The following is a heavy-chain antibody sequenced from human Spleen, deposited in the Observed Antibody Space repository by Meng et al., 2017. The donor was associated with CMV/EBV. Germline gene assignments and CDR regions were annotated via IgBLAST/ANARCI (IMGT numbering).Heavy chain of an antibody. CDR3: AREGYGVDYYYGMDV. V-gene: IGHV1-2*02. Sequence: SGGTFSSYAISWVRQAPGQGLEWMGGINPNSGGTNYAQKFQGRVTMTRDTSISTAYMELSRLRSDDTAVYYCAREGYGVDYYYGMDVWGQGTTVTVSS. J-gene: IGHJ6*02. CDR2: INPNSGGT. D-gene: IGHD3-10*01. CDR1: GGTFSSYA.